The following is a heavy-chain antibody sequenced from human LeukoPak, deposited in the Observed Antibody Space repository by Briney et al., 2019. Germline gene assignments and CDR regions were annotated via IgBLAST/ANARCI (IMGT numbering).Heavy chain of an antibody. CDR1: GGSFSGYY. V-gene: IGHV4-34*01. CDR2: INHSGST. Sequence: SETLSLTCAVYGGSFSGYYWSWIRQPPGKGLEWIGEINHSGSTNYNPSLKSRVTISVDTSKNQFSLKLSSVTAADTAVYYCARGRKHSRDFDYWGQGTLVTASS. J-gene: IGHJ4*02. CDR3: ARGRKHSRDFDY. D-gene: IGHD3-22*01.